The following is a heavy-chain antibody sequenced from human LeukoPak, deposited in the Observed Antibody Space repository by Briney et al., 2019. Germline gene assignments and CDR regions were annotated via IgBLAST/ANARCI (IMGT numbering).Heavy chain of an antibody. CDR3: ARDGEMPTIYFDY. J-gene: IGHJ4*02. CDR2: IKQDGSET. V-gene: IGHV3-7*01. D-gene: IGHD5-24*01. Sequence: PGGSLRLSFAVSGFTFSSHWMSWVRQAPGKGLEWVANIKQDGSETYYVDSVKGRFTISRDNAKNSLFLQMNSLRAEDTAVYYCARDGEMPTIYFDYWGQGTLVTVSS. CDR1: GFTFSSHW.